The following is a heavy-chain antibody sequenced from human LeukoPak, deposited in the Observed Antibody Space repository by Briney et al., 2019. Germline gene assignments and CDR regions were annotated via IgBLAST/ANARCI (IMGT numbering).Heavy chain of an antibody. CDR3: ARVRYDFWSGYNYYYYGMDV. CDR2: IWYDGSNK. D-gene: IGHD3-3*01. J-gene: IGHJ6*02. Sequence: GRSLRLSCAASGFTFSSYGMHWVRQAPGKGLEWVAVIWYDGSNKYYADSVKGRFTISRDNSKNTLYLQMNSLRAEDTAVYYCARVRYDFWSGYNYYYYGMDVWGQGTTVTVSS. CDR1: GFTFSSYG. V-gene: IGHV3-33*01.